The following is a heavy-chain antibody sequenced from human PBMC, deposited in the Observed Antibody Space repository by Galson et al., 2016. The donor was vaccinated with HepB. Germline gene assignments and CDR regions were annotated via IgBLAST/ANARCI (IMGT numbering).Heavy chain of an antibody. CDR3: ATWGFTLGVDH. CDR1: GFTFRSYG. CDR2: ISDNGSNK. J-gene: IGHJ4*02. Sequence: SLRLSCAGSGFTFRSYGIHWVRQAPGKGLEWVAVISDNGSNKYYADSVKGRFTISRDNSEHTLYLQMNSLRTEDTAMYYCATWGFTLGVDHWGQGILVTVSS. V-gene: IGHV3-30*03. D-gene: IGHD3-16*01.